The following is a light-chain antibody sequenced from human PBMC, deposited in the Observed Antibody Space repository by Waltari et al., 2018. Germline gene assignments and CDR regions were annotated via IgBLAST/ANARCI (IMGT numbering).Light chain of an antibody. V-gene: IGKV2-24*01. CDR1: QTLVHRDRNTY. Sequence: DIVLTQTQLSFPVTSGLPASISCHSSQTLVHRDRNTYLSWLQQRPGQPPRLLIYKISHRFSGVPDRFSGSEAVTDFTLKISRVEAEDVGVYYCMQPTQFPHSITFGGGTKVEI. CDR2: KIS. J-gene: IGKJ4*01. CDR3: MQPTQFPHSIT.